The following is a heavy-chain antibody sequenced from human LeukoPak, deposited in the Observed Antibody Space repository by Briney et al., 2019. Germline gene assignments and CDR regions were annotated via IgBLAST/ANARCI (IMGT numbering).Heavy chain of an antibody. Sequence: KPSETLSLTCTVSGGSISSYYWSWIRQPPGKGLEWIGYIYYSGSTNYNPSLKSRVTISVDTSKNQFSLKLSSVTAADTAVYYCAREHPNIPFDYWGQGTLVTVPS. CDR3: AREHPNIPFDY. J-gene: IGHJ4*02. D-gene: IGHD2/OR15-2a*01. CDR2: IYYSGST. CDR1: GGSISSYY. V-gene: IGHV4-59*12.